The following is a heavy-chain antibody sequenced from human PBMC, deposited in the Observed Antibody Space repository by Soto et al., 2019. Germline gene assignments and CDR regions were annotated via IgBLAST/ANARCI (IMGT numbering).Heavy chain of an antibody. CDR1: GYAFTTYG. D-gene: IGHD1-1*01. Sequence: QVHLVQSGAEVKKPGASVKVSCQGSGYAFTTYGITWVRQAPGQGLEWMGWISAHNGNTNYAQKLQGRVTVTRDTPPSPPYRGRRSLKNEATAVYYGAGGGYGDYWGQGALVTVS. CDR2: ISAHNGNT. V-gene: IGHV1-18*01. CDR3: AGGGYGDY. J-gene: IGHJ4*02.